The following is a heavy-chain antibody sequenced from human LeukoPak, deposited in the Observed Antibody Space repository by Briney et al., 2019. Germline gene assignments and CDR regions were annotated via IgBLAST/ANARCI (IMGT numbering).Heavy chain of an antibody. CDR3: ATKDFTLTGYYDAFDI. Sequence: GESLKISCKGSEYDFANHWIGWVRQMPGKGLEWMGIIYPGDSETRYRPSFQGQVIILADKSISTAYLQWSSLKASDTAMYYCATKDFTLTGYYDAFDIWGQGTMVTLSS. CDR2: IYPGDSET. V-gene: IGHV5-51*01. J-gene: IGHJ3*02. CDR1: EYDFANHW. D-gene: IGHD3-9*01.